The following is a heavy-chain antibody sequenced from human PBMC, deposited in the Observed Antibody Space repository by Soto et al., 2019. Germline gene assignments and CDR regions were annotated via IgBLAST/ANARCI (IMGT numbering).Heavy chain of an antibody. CDR2: LNPKSGGT. CDR3: ARERYQVLSDGMDV. V-gene: IGHV1-2*02. Sequence: GASVKVSCKASGFTFSDDYMHWVREAPGQGLEWMGWLNPKSGGTTYAQKFQGRLTLSRDTSINTAYMELSRLSIDDTALYYCARERYQVLSDGMDVWGQGTTVTVSS. CDR1: GFTFSDDY. D-gene: IGHD2-2*01. J-gene: IGHJ6*02.